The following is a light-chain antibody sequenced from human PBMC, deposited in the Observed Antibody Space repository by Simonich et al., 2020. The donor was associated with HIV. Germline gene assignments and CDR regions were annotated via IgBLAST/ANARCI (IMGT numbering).Light chain of an antibody. V-gene: IGKV4-1*01. CDR3: HQRSNWPPWT. J-gene: IGKJ1*01. CDR2: WES. CDR1: QSVLYSSNNKNY. Sequence: DIVMTQSPDSLAVSLGERATINCKSSQSVLYSSNNKNYLAWYQQKPGQPPKLLIYWESTRESGVPDRFSGSGSGTDFTLTISSMQSEDFAVYYCHQRSNWPPWTFGQGTKVEIK.